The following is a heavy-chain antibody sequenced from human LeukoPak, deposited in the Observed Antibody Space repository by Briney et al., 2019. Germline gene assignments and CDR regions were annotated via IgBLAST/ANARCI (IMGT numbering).Heavy chain of an antibody. CDR1: GFTFSSYW. J-gene: IGHJ4*02. CDR3: VRDSPGYGAYDFD. V-gene: IGHV3-7*01. D-gene: IGHD5-12*01. Sequence: GGSLRLSCAASGFTFSSYWMSWVRQAPGKGLEWVANIKEDGSAKYYVYSVKGRFTISRDNAKNSLYLQMNNLSAEDTAVYYCVRDSPGYGAYDFDWGQGTLVTVSS. CDR2: IKEDGSAK.